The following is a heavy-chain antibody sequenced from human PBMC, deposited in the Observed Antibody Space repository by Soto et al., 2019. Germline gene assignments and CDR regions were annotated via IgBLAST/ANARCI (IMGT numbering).Heavy chain of an antibody. CDR2: IAYDGSNK. D-gene: IGHD5-18*01. CDR1: GFTFSSYG. CDR3: AKDIVRYTYGACDY. V-gene: IGHV3-30*18. Sequence: QVQLVESGGAVVQPGKSLRLSCAASGFTFSSYGMYWVRQAPGKGLEWVAAIAYDGSNKYHADSVKGRFTISRDNSKNTLNLQMNSLRVEDTAVYYCAKDIVRYTYGACDYWGQGALVTVSS. J-gene: IGHJ4*02.